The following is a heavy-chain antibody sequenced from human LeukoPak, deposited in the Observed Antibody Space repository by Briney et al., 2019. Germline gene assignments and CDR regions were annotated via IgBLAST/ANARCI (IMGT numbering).Heavy chain of an antibody. V-gene: IGHV5-51*01. CDR2: IYPGDSDT. CDR3: ARHRSSSDLFDY. D-gene: IGHD6-6*01. J-gene: IGHJ4*02. CDR1: GYSFTTYW. Sequence: GESPMISCQGSGYSFTTYWIGWVRQMPGKGLEWVGIIYPGDSDTKYSPAFQGQVTISADKSINTAYLQWSSLKASDTAMYYCARHRSSSDLFDYWGQGTLVTVSS.